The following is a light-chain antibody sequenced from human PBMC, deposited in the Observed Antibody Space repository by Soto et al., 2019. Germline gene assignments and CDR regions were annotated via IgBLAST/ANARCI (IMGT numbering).Light chain of an antibody. CDR2: DAS. Sequence: EIVLTQSAGTLSLSPGERATLSCRASQSVSSYLAWYQQKPGQAPRLLIYDASNRATGIPARFSGSGSGTDFTLTISRLQPEDCAVYYCQQYDSSPLTFGGGTKVDI. CDR3: QQYDSSPLT. CDR1: QSVSSY. V-gene: IGKV3-20*01. J-gene: IGKJ4*01.